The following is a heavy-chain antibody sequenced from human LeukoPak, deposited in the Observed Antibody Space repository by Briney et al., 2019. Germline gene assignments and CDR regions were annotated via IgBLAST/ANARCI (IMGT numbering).Heavy chain of an antibody. V-gene: IGHV3-74*01. J-gene: IGHJ1*01. CDR3: ARVGGCCSGGSCYLPEYFQH. Sequence: PGGSLRLSCAASGFTFRNYWMHWVRQVPGKGLVWVSRINSDGSSTNYADSVKGRFTISRDNAKKTLYMQMNSLRAEDTAVYYCARVGGCCSGGSCYLPEYFQHWGQGTLVTVSS. CDR2: INSDGSST. CDR1: GFTFRNYW. D-gene: IGHD2-15*01.